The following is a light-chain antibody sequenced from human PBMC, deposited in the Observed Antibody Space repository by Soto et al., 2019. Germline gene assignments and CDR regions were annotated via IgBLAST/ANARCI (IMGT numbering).Light chain of an antibody. CDR3: QQYNSYWT. CDR1: QSINSW. V-gene: IGKV1-5*01. CDR2: DAS. Sequence: DIQMTQSPSTLSASVGDRVTITCRASQSINSWLAWYQQKPGKAPKLLIYDASSLGSGVPTRFSGSGSGTEFTLTISILQPDDFATYYCQQYNSYWTFGRGTRVEIK. J-gene: IGKJ1*01.